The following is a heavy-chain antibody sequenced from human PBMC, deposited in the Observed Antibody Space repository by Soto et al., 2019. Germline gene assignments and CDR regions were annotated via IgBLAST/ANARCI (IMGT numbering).Heavy chain of an antibody. J-gene: IGHJ4*02. CDR2: ISAYNGNT. D-gene: IGHD3-22*01. CDR3: ARVEEYYDSSGYYYIDY. Sequence: GASVKVSCKASGYTFTSYGISWVRQAPGQGLEWMGWISAYNGNTNYAQKLQGRVTMTTDTSTSTAYMELRSLRSDDTAVYYCARVEEYYDSSGYYYIDYWGQGTLVTVSS. V-gene: IGHV1-18*01. CDR1: GYTFTSYG.